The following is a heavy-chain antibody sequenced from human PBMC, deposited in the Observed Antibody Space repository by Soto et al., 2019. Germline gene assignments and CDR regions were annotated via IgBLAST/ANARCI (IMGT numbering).Heavy chain of an antibody. CDR2: ISAYNGNT. V-gene: IGHV1-18*01. CDR1: GYTFTSYG. CDR3: ARTVDTAMVSSWYFDY. D-gene: IGHD5-18*01. Sequence: GASVKGSCKASGYTFTSYGISWVRQAPGQGLEWMGWISAYNGNTNYAQKLQGRVTMTTDTSTSTAYMELRSLRSDDTAVYYCARTVDTAMVSSWYFDYWGQGTLVTVSS. J-gene: IGHJ4*02.